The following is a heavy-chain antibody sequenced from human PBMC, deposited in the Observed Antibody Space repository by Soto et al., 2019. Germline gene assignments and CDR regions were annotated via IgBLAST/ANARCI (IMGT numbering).Heavy chain of an antibody. CDR3: ARGDVDTAIFVP. CDR1: GGTFSSYA. V-gene: IGHV1-69*13. Sequence: ASVKVSCKASGGTFSSYAISWVRQAPGQGLEWMGGIIPIFGTANYAQKFQGRVTITADESTSTAYMELSSLRSEDTAVYYCARGDVDTAIFVPWGQGTLVTVSS. CDR2: IIPIFGTA. J-gene: IGHJ5*02. D-gene: IGHD5-18*01.